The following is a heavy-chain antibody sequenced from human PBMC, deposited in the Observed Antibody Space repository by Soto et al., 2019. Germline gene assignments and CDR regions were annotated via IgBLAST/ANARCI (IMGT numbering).Heavy chain of an antibody. CDR2: ISAGGNTK. D-gene: IGHD2-21*01. J-gene: IGHJ4*02. CDR3: AKESGGERYAAYLDL. CDR1: GFTFSNIG. Sequence: QVQLVESGGGVVQPGTSLRLACAASGFTFSNIGMQWVRQAPGKGLEWVAVISAGGNTKYYADSVKGRFTISRDNSKNTLFLQMNSLRTEDTAVYYCAKESGGERYAAYLDLWGQGTLVTVSA. V-gene: IGHV3-30*18.